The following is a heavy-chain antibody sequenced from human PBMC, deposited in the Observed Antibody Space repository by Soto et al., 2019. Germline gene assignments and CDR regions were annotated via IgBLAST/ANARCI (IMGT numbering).Heavy chain of an antibody. CDR2: INPNSGGT. D-gene: IGHD2-2*01. CDR1: VYTFTGYY. CDR3: ARGRVVYCSSTSCPWDWFDP. V-gene: IGHV1-2*02. J-gene: IGHJ5*02. Sequence: ASVTVSCKASVYTFTGYYIQWVRPAPGQGLEWMGWINPNSGGTNYAQKFQGRVTMTRDTSISTAYMELSRLRSDDTAVYYCARGRVVYCSSTSCPWDWFDPRGQGTLVNGSS.